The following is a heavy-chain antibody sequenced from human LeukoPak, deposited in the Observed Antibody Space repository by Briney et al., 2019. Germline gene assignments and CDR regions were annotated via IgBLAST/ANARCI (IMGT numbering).Heavy chain of an antibody. CDR2: IYHSGST. V-gene: IGHV4-4*02. D-gene: IGHD2-2*01. J-gene: IGHJ5*02. CDR1: GGSISSSNW. Sequence: SGTLSLTCAVSGGSISSSNWWSWDRPPPGKGLEWIGEIYHSGSTNYNPSLKSRVTISVDKSKNQFSLKLSSVTAADTAVYYCARAIVVVPAAMMLGWFDPWGQGTLVTVSS. CDR3: ARAIVVVPAAMMLGWFDP.